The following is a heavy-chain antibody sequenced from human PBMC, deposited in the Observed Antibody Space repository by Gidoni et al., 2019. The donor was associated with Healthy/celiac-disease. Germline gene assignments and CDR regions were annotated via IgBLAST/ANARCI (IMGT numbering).Heavy chain of an antibody. D-gene: IGHD6-13*01. CDR1: GFTFSSYG. Sequence: QVQLVESGGGVVQPGRSLRLSCAASGFTFSSYGMHWVRQAPGKGLEWVAVISYDGSNKYYADSVKGRFTISRDNSKNTLYLQMNSLRAEDTAVYYCAKGIGAAAYLDYWGQGTLVTVSS. CDR3: AKGIGAAAYLDY. J-gene: IGHJ4*02. V-gene: IGHV3-30*18. CDR2: ISYDGSNK.